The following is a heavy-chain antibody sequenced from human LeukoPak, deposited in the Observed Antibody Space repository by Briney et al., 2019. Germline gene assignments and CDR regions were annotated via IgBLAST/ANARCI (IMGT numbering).Heavy chain of an antibody. J-gene: IGHJ6*02. D-gene: IGHD4-17*01. V-gene: IGHV4-4*02. CDR2: IYHSGST. CDR3: ARDPDYGAGAKMDV. CDR1: GGSISSSNW. Sequence: SGTLSLTCGVSGGSISSSNWWSWVRQPPGKGLEWIGQIYHSGSTNYNPSLKSRVTISVDKSKNQSSLKLSSVTAADTAMYYCARDPDYGAGAKMDVWGQGTTVTVFS.